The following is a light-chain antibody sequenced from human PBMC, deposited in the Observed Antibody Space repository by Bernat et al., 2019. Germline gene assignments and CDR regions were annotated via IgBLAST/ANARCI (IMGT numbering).Light chain of an antibody. CDR3: QHYGPSPEIP. J-gene: IGKJ5*01. V-gene: IGKV3-20*01. CDR1: QNVLSAS. Sequence: IVLTQSPGTLSLSPGETATLSCRAGQNVLSASIAWYQHRPGQPPRLLIYATSTWAAGTPARFSGSGSGTDFTLTISSLEPEDFAVYYCQHYGPSPEIPFGQGTRLEIK. CDR2: ATS.